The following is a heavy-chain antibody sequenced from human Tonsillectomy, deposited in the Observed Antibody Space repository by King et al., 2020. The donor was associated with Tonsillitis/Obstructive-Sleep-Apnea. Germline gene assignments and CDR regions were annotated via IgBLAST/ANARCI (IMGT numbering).Heavy chain of an antibody. D-gene: IGHD2-15*01. CDR2: IYWDDDK. CDR3: AHSELILPSWYFDY. Sequence: ITLKESGPTLVKPTQTLTLTCTFSGFSLSTSGVGVGWISQPPGKALEWLALIYWDDDKRYSPSLKSRLTITKDTSTNQVVLTMTNMDPMDTATYYCAHSELILPSWYFDYWGQGTLVTVSS. V-gene: IGHV2-5*02. CDR1: GFSLSTSGVG. J-gene: IGHJ4*02.